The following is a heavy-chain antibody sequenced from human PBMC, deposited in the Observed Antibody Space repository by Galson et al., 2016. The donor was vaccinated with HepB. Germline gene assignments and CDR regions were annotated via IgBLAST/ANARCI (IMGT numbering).Heavy chain of an antibody. CDR3: ARGGDFWSGYFFQD. V-gene: IGHV1-2*06. CDR2: INPNSGGT. J-gene: IGHJ1*01. Sequence: SVKVSCKASGYMFTGYYMHWVRQAPGQGLEWMGRINPNSGGTDYAQEFQGRVTVTRDTSIRTAYLELSRLRSDDTAVYYCARGGDFWSGYFFQDWGQGTLVSVSS. CDR1: GYMFTGYY. D-gene: IGHD3-3*01.